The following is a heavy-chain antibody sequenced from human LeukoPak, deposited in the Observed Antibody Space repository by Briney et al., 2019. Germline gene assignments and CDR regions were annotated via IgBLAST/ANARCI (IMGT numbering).Heavy chain of an antibody. CDR1: GFTFSTYA. Sequence: PGGSLRLSCAASGFTFSTYAMSWVRQAPGKGLEWVSGITGSGGDTYYADSVKGRFTISRDNSKNTLYLQMNGLRAEDTAVYYCARRSSGYYWGQGTLVTVSS. CDR3: ARRSSGYY. CDR2: ITGSGGDT. D-gene: IGHD5-12*01. V-gene: IGHV3-23*01. J-gene: IGHJ4*02.